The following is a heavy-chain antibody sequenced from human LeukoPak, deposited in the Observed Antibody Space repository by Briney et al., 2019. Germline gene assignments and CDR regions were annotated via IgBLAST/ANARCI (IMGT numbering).Heavy chain of an antibody. CDR3: ARDAAPTNDAFDI. J-gene: IGHJ3*02. D-gene: IGHD2-15*01. Sequence: SETLSLICTVSGGSISSYYWSWIRQPPGKGLEEIGYIYYSGSTNYNPSLKSRVTISVDTSKNQFSLKLSSVTAADTAVYYCARDAAPTNDAFDIWGQGTMVTVSS. CDR1: GGSISSYY. V-gene: IGHV4-59*01. CDR2: IYYSGST.